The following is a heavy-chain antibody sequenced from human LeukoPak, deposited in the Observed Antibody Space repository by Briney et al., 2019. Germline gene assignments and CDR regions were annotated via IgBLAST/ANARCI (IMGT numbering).Heavy chain of an antibody. Sequence: GGSLRLSCAASGFTFSSYSMNWVRQAPGKGLVWVSRINSDGSSTSYADSVKGRFTISRDNAKNTLYLQMNSLRAEDTAVYYCTYLAYYYDSSGELNWFDPWGQGTLVTVSS. CDR2: INSDGSST. J-gene: IGHJ5*02. CDR3: TYLAYYYDSSGELNWFDP. CDR1: GFTFSSYS. V-gene: IGHV3-74*01. D-gene: IGHD3-22*01.